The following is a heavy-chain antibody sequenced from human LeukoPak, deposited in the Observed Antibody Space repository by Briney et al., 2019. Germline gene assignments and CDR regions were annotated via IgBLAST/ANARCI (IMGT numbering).Heavy chain of an antibody. CDR1: GYTFTGYY. CDR2: INPNSGGT. D-gene: IGHD2-15*01. Sequence: ASVKVSCKASGYTFTGYYMHWVRQAPGQGLEWVGWINPNSGGTNYAQKFQGRVTMTRDTSISTAYMELSRLRSDDTAVYYCAREAQDIVVVVASTGYNWFDPWGQGTLVTVSS. CDR3: AREAQDIVVVVASTGYNWFDP. J-gene: IGHJ5*02. V-gene: IGHV1-2*02.